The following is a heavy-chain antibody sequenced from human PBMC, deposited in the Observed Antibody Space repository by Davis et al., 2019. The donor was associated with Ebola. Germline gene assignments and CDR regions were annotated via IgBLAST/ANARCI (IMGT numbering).Heavy chain of an antibody. D-gene: IGHD6-13*01. CDR3: ARAVGSSSWYPLGY. V-gene: IGHV1-3*01. CDR1: GYIFTSYA. Sequence: AASVKVSCKASGYIFTSYAMHWVRQAPGQRLEWVGWINAGNGDTKYSQKFQGRVTMTRDTSTSTVYMELSSLRSEDTAVYYCARAVGSSSWYPLGYWGQGTLVTVSS. J-gene: IGHJ4*02. CDR2: INAGNGDT.